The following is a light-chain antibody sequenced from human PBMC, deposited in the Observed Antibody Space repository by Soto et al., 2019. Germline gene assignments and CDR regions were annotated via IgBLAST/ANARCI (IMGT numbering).Light chain of an antibody. CDR2: GVS. CDR1: QSVSSN. CDR3: QQYGSTPWT. V-gene: IGKV3-20*01. Sequence: EIVMTQSPATLSVSPGERATLSCRASQSVSSNLAWYQQKPGQAPRLLIYGVSNRATGIPDRFSGSGSGTDITLTISRLEPEDFAVYYCQQYGSTPWTFGQGTKVDIK. J-gene: IGKJ1*01.